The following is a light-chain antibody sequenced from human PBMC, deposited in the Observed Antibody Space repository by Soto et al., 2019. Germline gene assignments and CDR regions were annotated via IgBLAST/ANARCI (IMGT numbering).Light chain of an antibody. Sequence: QSVLTQPASVSGSPGQSITISCTGTSSDVGGYNYVSWYQHHPGKAPKVMIYEVSNRPSGVSNRFSGSKSGNTASLTISGLQPEDEADYYCSSYTSSFSLYVIFGGGTKLTVL. V-gene: IGLV2-14*01. CDR1: SSDVGGYNY. J-gene: IGLJ2*01. CDR2: EVS. CDR3: SSYTSSFSLYVI.